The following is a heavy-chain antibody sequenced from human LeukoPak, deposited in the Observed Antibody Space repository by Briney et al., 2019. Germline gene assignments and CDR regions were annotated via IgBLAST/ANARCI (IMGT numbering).Heavy chain of an antibody. D-gene: IGHD6-19*01. J-gene: IGHJ4*02. CDR3: VRAYNREAVTGPTNAPFDY. Sequence: GASVKISCKASGYTFTNYYMHWARQAPGQGLEWMGIINPSDGSRSYAQKFQGRVTMTRDTSKSTVYMELSSLRSEDTAAYYCVRAYNREAVTGPTNAPFDYWGQGTLVPVSS. CDR2: INPSDGSR. CDR1: GYTFTNYY. V-gene: IGHV1-46*01.